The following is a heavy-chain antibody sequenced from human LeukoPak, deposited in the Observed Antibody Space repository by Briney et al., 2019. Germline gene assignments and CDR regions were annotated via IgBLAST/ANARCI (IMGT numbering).Heavy chain of an antibody. CDR1: GGSISSYY. J-gene: IGHJ5*02. V-gene: IGHV4-39*07. Sequence: KPSETLSLTCTVSGGSISSYYWGWIRQPPGKGLEWIGSIYYSGSTNYNPSLRSRATMSVDTSENQFSLKLRSVTAADTAVYYCARGRRCSGASCYPTKWFDRWGQGTLVTVSS. D-gene: IGHD2-2*01. CDR2: IYYSGST. CDR3: ARGRRCSGASCYPTKWFDR.